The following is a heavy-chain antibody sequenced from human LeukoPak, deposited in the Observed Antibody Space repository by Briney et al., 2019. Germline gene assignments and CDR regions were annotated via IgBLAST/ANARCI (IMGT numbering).Heavy chain of an antibody. D-gene: IGHD2-21*02. CDR1: GYSNSSGYY. J-gene: IGHJ4*02. Sequence: PSETLSLTCTVSGYSNSSGYYWGWIRQPPGKGLEWSGSIYHNGSTYYNPSLKSRVTISVDTSKNQFSLKLSSVTAADTAVYYCARVADDLLFSLDYWGQGTLVTVSS. CDR3: ARVADDLLFSLDY. V-gene: IGHV4-38-2*02. CDR2: IYHNGST.